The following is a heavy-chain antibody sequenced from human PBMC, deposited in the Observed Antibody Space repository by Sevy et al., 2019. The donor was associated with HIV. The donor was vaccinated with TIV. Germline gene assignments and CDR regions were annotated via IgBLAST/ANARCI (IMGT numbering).Heavy chain of an antibody. V-gene: IGHV1-24*01. CDR2: FDPEDGET. D-gene: IGHD1-1*01. CDR1: GYTLSELS. Sequence: ASVKVSCKVFGYTLSELSMHWVRQTPGKGLEWMGSFDPEDGETIYAQKFQGRVAMTEDTSTDTAYMELRSLRSEDTALYYCADVGNSPAGYWGQGTLVTVSS. CDR3: ADVGNSPAGY. J-gene: IGHJ4*02.